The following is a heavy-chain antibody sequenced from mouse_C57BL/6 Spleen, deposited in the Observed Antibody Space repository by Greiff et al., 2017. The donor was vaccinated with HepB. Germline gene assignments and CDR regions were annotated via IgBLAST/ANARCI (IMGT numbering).Heavy chain of an antibody. Sequence: QVQLQQSGAELMKPGASVKLSCKATGYTFTGYWIEWVKQRPGHGLEWIGEILPGSGSTTYNEKFKGKATFTADTSSNTAYMQLSSLTTEDSAIYYCARRPTTVETTGYFDVWGTGTTVTVSS. CDR1: GYTFTGYW. CDR3: ARRPTTVETTGYFDV. J-gene: IGHJ1*03. V-gene: IGHV1-9*01. CDR2: ILPGSGST. D-gene: IGHD1-1*01.